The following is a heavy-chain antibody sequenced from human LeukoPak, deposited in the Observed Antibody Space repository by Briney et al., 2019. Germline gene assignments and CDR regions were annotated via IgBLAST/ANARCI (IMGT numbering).Heavy chain of an antibody. V-gene: IGHV1-69*13. D-gene: IGHD3-22*01. Sequence: SVKVSCRASGGTFSSYAISWVRQAPGQGLEWMGGIIPIFGTANYAQKFQGRVTITADESTSTAYMELSSLRSEDTAVYYCARGSSETYYYDSSGYPFQHWGQGTLVTVSS. J-gene: IGHJ1*01. CDR3: ARGSSETYYYDSSGYPFQH. CDR1: GGTFSSYA. CDR2: IIPIFGTA.